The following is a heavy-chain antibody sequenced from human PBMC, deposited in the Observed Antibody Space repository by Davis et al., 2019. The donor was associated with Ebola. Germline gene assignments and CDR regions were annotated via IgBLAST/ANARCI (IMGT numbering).Heavy chain of an antibody. CDR1: GFIVSDKY. Sequence: GGSLRLSCAASGFIVSDKYMSWVRQAPGKGLEWVSVIYRDGRTYYADSVKGRFTISRDNAKNTLYLQMNSLKAEDTAVYYCARDFDRVREWGQGTLVTVSS. J-gene: IGHJ4*02. CDR3: ARDFDRVRE. D-gene: IGHD3-22*01. V-gene: IGHV3-53*01. CDR2: IYRDGRT.